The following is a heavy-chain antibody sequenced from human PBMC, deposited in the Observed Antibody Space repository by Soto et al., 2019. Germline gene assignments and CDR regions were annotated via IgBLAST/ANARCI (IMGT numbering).Heavy chain of an antibody. Sequence: SETLSLTCTVSGGSISSGDYYWSWIRQPPGKGLEWIGYIYYSGSTYYNPSLKSRVTISVDTSKNQFPLKLSSVTAADTAVYYCARESIAVAGLNWFDPWGQGTLVTVSS. CDR3: ARESIAVAGLNWFDP. CDR1: GGSISSGDYY. CDR2: IYYSGST. D-gene: IGHD6-19*01. V-gene: IGHV4-30-4*01. J-gene: IGHJ5*02.